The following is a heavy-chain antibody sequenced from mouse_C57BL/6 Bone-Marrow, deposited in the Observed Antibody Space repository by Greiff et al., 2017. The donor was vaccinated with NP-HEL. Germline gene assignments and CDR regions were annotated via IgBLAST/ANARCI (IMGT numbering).Heavy chain of an antibody. Sequence: VQLQQSGPELVKPGASVKIPCKASGYTFTDYNMDWVKQSHGKSLEWIGDINPNNGGTIYNQKFKGKATLTVDKSSSTAYMELRSLTSEDTAVYYCAREAMVRDWYVDVWGTGTTVTVSS. CDR3: AREAMVRDWYVDV. CDR2: INPNNGGT. V-gene: IGHV1-18*01. J-gene: IGHJ1*03. D-gene: IGHD2-13*01. CDR1: GYTFTDYN.